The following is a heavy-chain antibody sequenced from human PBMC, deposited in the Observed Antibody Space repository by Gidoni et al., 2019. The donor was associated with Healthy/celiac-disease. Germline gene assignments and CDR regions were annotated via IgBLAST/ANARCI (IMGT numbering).Heavy chain of an antibody. CDR2: IWYDGSNK. D-gene: IGHD3-22*01. V-gene: IGHV3-33*01. CDR1: GFTFSSYC. CDR3: ARLPYYYDSSGLWGADY. J-gene: IGHJ4*02. Sequence: QVQLVASGGGVVQPGRSLRLSCAASGFTFSSYCMHWVRQAPGKGLEWVEVIWYDGSNKYYADSVKGRFTISRDNSKNTLYLQMNSLRAEDTAVYYCARLPYYYDSSGLWGADYWGQGTLVTVSS.